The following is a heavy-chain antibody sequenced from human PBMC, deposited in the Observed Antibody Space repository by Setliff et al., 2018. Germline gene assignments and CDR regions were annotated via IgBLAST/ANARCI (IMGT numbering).Heavy chain of an antibody. CDR1: GYTFTSYD. CDR2: ISAYNGNT. Sequence: ASVKVSCKASGYTFTSYDINWVRQATGQGLEWMGWISAYNGNTNYAQKLQGRVTMTTDTSTSTAYMELRSLRSDDTAVYYCARDAWDYGDYGGRYWFDYWGQGTLVTVSS. D-gene: IGHD4-17*01. J-gene: IGHJ4*02. CDR3: ARDAWDYGDYGGRYWFDY. V-gene: IGHV1-18*01.